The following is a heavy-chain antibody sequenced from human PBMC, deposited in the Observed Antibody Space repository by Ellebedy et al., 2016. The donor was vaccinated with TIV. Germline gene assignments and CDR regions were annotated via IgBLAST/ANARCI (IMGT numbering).Heavy chain of an antibody. CDR3: AKDRGCTNGVCEYDY. J-gene: IGHJ4*02. V-gene: IGHV3-23*01. CDR1: GFTFSSYA. Sequence: PGGSLRLSCAASGFTFSSYAMSWVRQAPGKGLEWVSAISGSGDTTYYADSVKGRFTISRDNSKNTLYLQMNSLRAEDTAVYYWAKDRGCTNGVCEYDYWGQGTLVTVSS. CDR2: ISGSGDTT. D-gene: IGHD2-8*01.